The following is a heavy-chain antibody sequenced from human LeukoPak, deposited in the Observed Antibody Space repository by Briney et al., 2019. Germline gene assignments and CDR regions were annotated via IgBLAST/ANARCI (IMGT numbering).Heavy chain of an antibody. CDR1: GFTFSSYA. Sequence: GGSLRLSCAASGFTFSSYAMSWVRQAPGKGLEWVSAISGSGGSTYYADSVKGRFTISRHNSKNTLYLQMNSLRAEDTAVYYCAKSWLVGPYFDYWGQGTLVTVSS. CDR2: ISGSGGST. V-gene: IGHV3-23*01. D-gene: IGHD6-19*01. CDR3: AKSWLVGPYFDY. J-gene: IGHJ4*02.